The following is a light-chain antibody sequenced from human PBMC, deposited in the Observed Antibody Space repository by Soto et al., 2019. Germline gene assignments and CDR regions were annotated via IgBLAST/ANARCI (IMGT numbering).Light chain of an antibody. J-gene: IGKJ1*01. CDR2: WAS. Sequence: DIVMTQSPDSLAVSLGERATINCKSSQSVLYSSNNKNYLAWYQQKPGQPPKLLIYWASTRESGVPDRFSGSGSGTDFTLTISSLQAEDVAVYYCQQYYSTLTFGQATTVEIK. CDR1: QSVLYSSNNKNY. V-gene: IGKV4-1*01. CDR3: QQYYSTLT.